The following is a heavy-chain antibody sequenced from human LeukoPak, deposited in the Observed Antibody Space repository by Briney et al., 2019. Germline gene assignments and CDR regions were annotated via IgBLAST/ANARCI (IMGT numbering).Heavy chain of an antibody. D-gene: IGHD6-19*01. CDR2: IYYSGST. V-gene: IGHV4-39*07. CDR1: GGSISSSSYY. CDR3: AREKQWLIDY. Sequence: PSETLSLTCTVSGGSISSSSYYWGWIRQPPGKGLEWIGSIYYSGSTYYNPSLKSRVTISVDTSKNQFSLKLSSVTAADTAVYYCAREKQWLIDYWGPGTLVNVSS. J-gene: IGHJ4*02.